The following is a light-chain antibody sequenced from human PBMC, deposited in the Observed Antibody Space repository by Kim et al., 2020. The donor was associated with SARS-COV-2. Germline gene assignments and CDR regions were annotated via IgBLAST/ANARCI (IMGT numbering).Light chain of an antibody. Sequence: GQSVTISCTGTGSDIGGYDFVSWYQQHPGKAPKLIIYEVTKRPSGVPDRFSGSRSGNTASLTVSGLQTDDEADYYCCSYAGRNIGVFGGGTQLTVL. CDR2: EVT. CDR1: GSDIGGYDF. J-gene: IGLJ3*02. CDR3: CSYAGRNIGV. V-gene: IGLV2-8*01.